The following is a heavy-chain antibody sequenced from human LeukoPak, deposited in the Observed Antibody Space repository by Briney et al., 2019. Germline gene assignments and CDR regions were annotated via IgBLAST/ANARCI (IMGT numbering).Heavy chain of an antibody. D-gene: IGHD6-13*01. CDR1: GFTFSDYY. J-gene: IGHJ6*02. CDR2: ISSSGSTI. Sequence: PGGSLRLSCAASGFTFSDYYMSWIRQAPGKGLEWVSYISSSGSTIYYADSVKGRFTISRDNAKNSLYLQMNSLRAEDTAVYYCARDLTGSSWYYYGMDVWGQGTTVTVSS. V-gene: IGHV3-11*01. CDR3: ARDLTGSSWYYYGMDV.